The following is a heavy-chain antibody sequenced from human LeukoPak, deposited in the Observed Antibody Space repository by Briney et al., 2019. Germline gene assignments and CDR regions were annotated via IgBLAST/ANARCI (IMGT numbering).Heavy chain of an antibody. CDR2: FDPEDGET. CDR1: GYTLTELS. Sequence: ASVKVSCKVSGYTLTELSMHWVRQAPGKGLEWMGGFDPEDGETIYAQKFQGRVTMTEDTSTDTAYMELSSLRSEDTAVYYCATQRFGVVIRAYDAFDIWGQGTMVTVSS. V-gene: IGHV1-24*01. CDR3: ATQRFGVVIRAYDAFDI. D-gene: IGHD3-3*01. J-gene: IGHJ3*02.